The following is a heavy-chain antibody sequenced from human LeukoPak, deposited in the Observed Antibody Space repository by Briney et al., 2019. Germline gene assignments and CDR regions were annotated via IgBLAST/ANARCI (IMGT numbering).Heavy chain of an antibody. CDR1: GFTFSSYG. CDR2: IWYDGSNK. D-gene: IGHD3-10*01. Sequence: GGSLRLSCAASGFTFSSYGMHWVRQAPGKGLEWVAVIWYDGSNKYYADSVKGRFTISRDNSKNTLYLQMNSLRAEDTAVYYCARDLYYYGSGPFDPWGQGTLVTVSS. V-gene: IGHV3-33*01. CDR3: ARDLYYYGSGPFDP. J-gene: IGHJ5*02.